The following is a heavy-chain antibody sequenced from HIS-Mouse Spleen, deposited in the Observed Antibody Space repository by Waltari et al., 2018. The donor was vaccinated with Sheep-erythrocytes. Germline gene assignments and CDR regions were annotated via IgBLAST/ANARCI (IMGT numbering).Heavy chain of an antibody. Sequence: QVQLVQSGAEVKKAGASVKVSCKASGYTFTGYYMHWVRQAPGQVLEWMGWINTNRGGTNSSQTCQGRVTMTRDTSISTAYMELSRLRSDDTAVYYCARGYCSSTSCYGYFQHWGQGTLVTVSS. J-gene: IGHJ1*01. CDR2: INTNRGGT. CDR3: ARGYCSSTSCYGYFQH. D-gene: IGHD2-2*01. V-gene: IGHV1-2*02. CDR1: GYTFTGYY.